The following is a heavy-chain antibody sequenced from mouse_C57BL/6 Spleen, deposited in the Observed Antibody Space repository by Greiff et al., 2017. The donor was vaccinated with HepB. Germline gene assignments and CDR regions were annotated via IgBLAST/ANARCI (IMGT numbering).Heavy chain of an antibody. CDR1: GYAFSSYW. V-gene: IGHV1-80*01. D-gene: IGHD6-1*01. CDR3: AGRGPYYAMDY. CDR2: IYPGDGDT. J-gene: IGHJ4*01. Sequence: LQQSGAELVKPGASVKISCKASGYAFSSYWMNWVKQRPGKGLEWIGQIYPGDGDTNYNGKFKGKATLTADKSSSTAYMQLSSLTSEDSAVYFCAGRGPYYAMDYWGQGTSVTVSS.